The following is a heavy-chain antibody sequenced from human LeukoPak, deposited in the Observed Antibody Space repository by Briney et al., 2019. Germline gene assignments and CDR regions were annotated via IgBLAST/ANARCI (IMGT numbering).Heavy chain of an antibody. CDR1: GGSISSYY. V-gene: IGHV4-59*12. J-gene: IGHJ6*03. D-gene: IGHD3-10*01. Sequence: SETLSLTCTVSGGSISSYYWSWIRQPPGKGLEWIGYIYYSGSTSYNPSLKSRVTMSVDTSKNQFSLKLSSVTAADTAVYYCARDNVGEYPTGANYYYYMDVWGKGTTVTVSS. CDR2: IYYSGST. CDR3: ARDNVGEYPTGANYYYYMDV.